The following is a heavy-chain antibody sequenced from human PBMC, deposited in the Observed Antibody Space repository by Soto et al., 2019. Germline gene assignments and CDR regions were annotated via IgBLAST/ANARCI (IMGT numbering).Heavy chain of an antibody. CDR1: GFTFSSYW. CDR2: IKQDGSEK. D-gene: IGHD6-13*01. J-gene: IGHJ3*02. V-gene: IGHV3-7*05. CDR3: AKCIAAAGTAGAFDI. Sequence: GGSLRLSCAASGFTFSSYWMSWVRQAPGKGLEWVANIKQDGSEKYYVDSVKGRFTISRDNAKNSLYLQMNSLRAEDTAVYYCAKCIAAAGTAGAFDIWGQGTMVTVSS.